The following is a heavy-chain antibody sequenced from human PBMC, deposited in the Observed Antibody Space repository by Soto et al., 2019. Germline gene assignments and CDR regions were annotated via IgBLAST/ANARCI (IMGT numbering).Heavy chain of an antibody. D-gene: IGHD6-13*01. CDR2: ISGSGGST. Sequence: EVQLLESGGGLVQPGGSLRLSCAASGFTFSSYAMSWVRQAPGKGLEWVSAISGSGGSTYYADSVKGRFTISRDNSNNTLYLQLNSLRAEDTAVYYCAKDHHSSSWSGWVGYWGQGTLVTVSS. CDR3: AKDHHSSSWSGWVGY. J-gene: IGHJ4*02. CDR1: GFTFSSYA. V-gene: IGHV3-23*01.